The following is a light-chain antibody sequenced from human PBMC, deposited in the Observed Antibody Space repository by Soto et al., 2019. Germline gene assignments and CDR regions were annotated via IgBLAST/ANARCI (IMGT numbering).Light chain of an antibody. Sequence: EIVFTQSPATLSLSPGERATLSCRASESISDYLAWYQQKPGQAPRLLIYAASSRATGIPARFSGSGSGTDFTLTISSLEPEDCAVYYCQQCSDWARTFGQGTKVDIK. V-gene: IGKV3-11*01. J-gene: IGKJ1*01. CDR1: ESISDY. CDR3: QQCSDWART. CDR2: AAS.